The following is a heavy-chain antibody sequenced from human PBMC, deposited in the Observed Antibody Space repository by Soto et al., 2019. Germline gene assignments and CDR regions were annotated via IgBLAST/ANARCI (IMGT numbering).Heavy chain of an antibody. D-gene: IGHD3-10*01. J-gene: IGHJ5*02. CDR2: IYTNETT. CDR1: CASLSSISYY. V-gene: IGHV4-61*02. CDR3: AREGRGSYYADP. Sequence: PSETLSLTCTVSCASLSSISYYWGWIRHSAGKGLEWIGRIYTNETTNYNPSLKSRVTMSVDTSRNQFSLKLSSVTAADTAIYYCAREGRGSYYADPWGQGTLVTVSS.